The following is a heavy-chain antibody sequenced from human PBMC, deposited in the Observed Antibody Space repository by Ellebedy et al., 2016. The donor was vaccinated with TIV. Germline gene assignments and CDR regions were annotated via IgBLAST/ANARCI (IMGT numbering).Heavy chain of an antibody. J-gene: IGHJ5*02. Sequence: SETLSLXCTVSGGSISSSDYHWGWIRQPPGKGLEWIGSIFYSGDTYYNPSLKSRVTMSIDTSKNQFSLKLSSVTAADTAIYSCARHGWFGEFFTNWFDPWGQGTLVTVSS. CDR2: IFYSGDT. CDR1: GGSISSSDYH. V-gene: IGHV4-39*01. CDR3: ARHGWFGEFFTNWFDP. D-gene: IGHD3-10*01.